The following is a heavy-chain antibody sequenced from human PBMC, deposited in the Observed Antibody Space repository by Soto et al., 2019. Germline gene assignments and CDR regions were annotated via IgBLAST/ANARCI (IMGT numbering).Heavy chain of an antibody. CDR3: AKLQAYTYGPGAYFDY. J-gene: IGHJ4*02. CDR2: ISGSGGST. D-gene: IGHD5-18*01. CDR1: VFTFSCYS. V-gene: IGHV3-23*01. Sequence: GASLRLSFAASVFTFSCYSMSWVRLAPGKGLEWVSAISGSGGSTDYVDSVKGRFTISRDNSKNTLYLQMNSLRAEDTAIYYCAKLQAYTYGPGAYFDYWGQGTLVNVSS.